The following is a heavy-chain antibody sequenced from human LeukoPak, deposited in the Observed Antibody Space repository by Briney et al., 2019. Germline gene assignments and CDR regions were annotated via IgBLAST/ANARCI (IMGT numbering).Heavy chain of an antibody. CDR1: GGTFSSYA. J-gene: IGHJ6*03. CDR2: INPNSGGT. CDR3: ASSAKRYYYYYMDV. Sequence: GASVKVSCKASGGTFSSYAISWVRQAPGQGLEWMGWINPNSGGTNYAQKFQGRVTMTRDTSISTAYMELSRLRSDDTAVYYCASSAKRYYYYYMDVWGKGTTVTISS. V-gene: IGHV1-2*02. D-gene: IGHD2-15*01.